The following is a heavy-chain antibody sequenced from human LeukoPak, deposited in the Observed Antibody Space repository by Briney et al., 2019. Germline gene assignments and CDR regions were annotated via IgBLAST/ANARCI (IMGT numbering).Heavy chain of an antibody. CDR3: ARGPLLRFLEWLDYPSYYYYYGMDV. V-gene: IGHV4-39*07. Sequence: PSETLSLTCTVSGGSISSGDYYWSWIRQPPGKGLEWIGEINHSGSTNYNPSLKSRVTISVDTSKNQFSLKLSSVTAADTAVYYCARGPLLRFLEWLDYPSYYYYYGMDVWGQGTTVTVSS. D-gene: IGHD3-3*01. CDR1: GGSISSGDYY. CDR2: INHSGST. J-gene: IGHJ6*02.